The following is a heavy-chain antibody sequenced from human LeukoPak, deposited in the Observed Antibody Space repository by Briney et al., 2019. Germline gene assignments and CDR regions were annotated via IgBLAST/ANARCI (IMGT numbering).Heavy chain of an antibody. CDR2: INPNGDLT. CDR1: ENTFTNYY. D-gene: IGHD3-9*01. J-gene: IGHJ4*02. V-gene: IGHV1-46*01. Sequence: ASVKVSCKASENTFTNYYMHLVRQAPGQGLEWLGIINPNGDLTNYAQTFQGRVTMTRDTSTTTLYMELSSLRSEDTAVYYCARGHDRWGQGTLVTVSS. CDR3: ARGHDR.